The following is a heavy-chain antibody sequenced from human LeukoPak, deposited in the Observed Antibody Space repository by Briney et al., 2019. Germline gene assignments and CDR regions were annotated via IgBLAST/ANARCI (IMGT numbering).Heavy chain of an antibody. CDR1: GVSISSSNSY. D-gene: IGHD6-19*01. Sequence: SETLSLTCTVSGVSISSSNSYWGWIRQPPGKGLEWIGYIYYSGSTNYNPSLKSRVTISVDTSKNQFSLKLSSVTAADTAVYYCARDVPIAVAGTAYYYMDVWGKGTTVTISS. CDR3: ARDVPIAVAGTAYYYMDV. J-gene: IGHJ6*03. V-gene: IGHV4-61*01. CDR2: IYYSGST.